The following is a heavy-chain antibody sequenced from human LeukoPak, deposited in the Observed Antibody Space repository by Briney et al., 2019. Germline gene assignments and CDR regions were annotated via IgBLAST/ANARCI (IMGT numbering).Heavy chain of an antibody. J-gene: IGHJ4*02. CDR2: ISGAGRST. D-gene: IGHD3/OR15-3a*01. V-gene: IGHV3-23*01. CDR1: GFTFSSYG. CDR3: AKRTGGPSPFDY. Sequence: PGGTLRLSCTASGFTFSSYGMTWVRQAPGKGLEWVSVISGAGRSTYYADSVKGRFTISRDNSKNTLYLQMNSLRAEDTAVYYCAKRTGGPSPFDYWGQGALVTVSS.